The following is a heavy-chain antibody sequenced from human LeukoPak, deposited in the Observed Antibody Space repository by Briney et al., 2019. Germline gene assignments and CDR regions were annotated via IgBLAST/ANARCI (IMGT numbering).Heavy chain of an antibody. D-gene: IGHD2-21*02. Sequence: GASVKVSCKASGYTFTSYYMHWVRQAPGQGLEWMGVINPSGGSTSYTQKFQCRVTMTRDMSTSTVYMELSSLRSEDTAVYYCARDWSYCGGDCSTPSDGAFDIWGQGTMVTVSS. J-gene: IGHJ3*02. CDR3: ARDWSYCGGDCSTPSDGAFDI. CDR2: INPSGGST. V-gene: IGHV1-46*01. CDR1: GYTFTSYY.